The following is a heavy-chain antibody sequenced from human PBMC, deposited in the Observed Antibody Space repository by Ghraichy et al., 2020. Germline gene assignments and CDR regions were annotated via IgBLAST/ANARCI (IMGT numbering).Heavy chain of an antibody. D-gene: IGHD3-22*01. CDR1: GGLISSFSYY. CDR3: ARHLGRWLLDGEDAFDI. Sequence: SETLSLTCTVSGGLISSFSYYWGWIRQPPGKGLEWIGSLYYSGHTYYNPSLRSRVTISVDTSKNHFSLKLSPVTAEDTAVYYCARHLGRWLLDGEDAFDIWGQGTMVTVSS. J-gene: IGHJ3*02. V-gene: IGHV4-39*01. CDR2: LYYSGHT.